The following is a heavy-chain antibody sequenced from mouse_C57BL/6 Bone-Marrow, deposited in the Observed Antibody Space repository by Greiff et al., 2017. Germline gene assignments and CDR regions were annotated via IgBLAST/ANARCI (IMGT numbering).Heavy chain of an antibody. D-gene: IGHD2-2*01. CDR1: GYSITTGYY. Sequence: VQLQQSGPGLVKPSQSLSLTCSVTGYSITTGYYWNWIRQFPGNKLEWMGYIRYDGSNNYNPPLKNRNTITRDTSKNQFFLKLNSVTTEDTAAYYCARGWFRRRGFAYWGQGTLVTVSA. CDR3: ARGWFRRRGFAY. V-gene: IGHV3-6*01. CDR2: IRYDGSN. J-gene: IGHJ3*01.